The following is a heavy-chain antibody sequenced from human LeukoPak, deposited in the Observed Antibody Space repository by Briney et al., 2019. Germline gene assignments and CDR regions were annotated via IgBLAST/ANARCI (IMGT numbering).Heavy chain of an antibody. J-gene: IGHJ4*02. D-gene: IGHD3-10*01. CDR2: IYYSGST. CDR1: GGSVSSGSYY. CDR3: ARHYDSGSYPLDF. V-gene: IGHV4-61*01. Sequence: SETLSLTCTVSGGSVSSGSYYWSWIRQPPGKGLEWIGYIYYSGSTNYNPSLKNRVTISLDTSKNQFSLKLSSVTAADTAVYYCARHYDSGSYPLDFWGQGTLVTVSS.